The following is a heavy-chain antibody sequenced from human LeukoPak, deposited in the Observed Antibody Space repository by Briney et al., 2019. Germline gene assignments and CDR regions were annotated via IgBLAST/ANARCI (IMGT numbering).Heavy chain of an antibody. V-gene: IGHV4-38-2*02. D-gene: IGHD5-24*01. CDR1: GYSISSGHY. Sequence: SETLSLTCTVSGYSISSGHYWGWIRQAPGQGLEWIGYIYHSGSTNYNPSLKSRVTISVDTSKNQFSLKLSSVTAADTAVYYCARDGGGEGYNSYYYYYMDVWGKGTTVTISS. J-gene: IGHJ6*03. CDR3: ARDGGGEGYNSYYYYYMDV. CDR2: IYHSGST.